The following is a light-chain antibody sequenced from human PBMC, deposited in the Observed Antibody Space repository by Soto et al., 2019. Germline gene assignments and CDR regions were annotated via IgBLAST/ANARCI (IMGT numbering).Light chain of an antibody. V-gene: IGKV3-11*01. J-gene: IGKJ3*01. CDR1: QSVRSS. CDR3: QQRSNWPPEVT. Sequence: EIVLTQSPDTLSLSPGERATLSCRASQSVRSSLAWYQQKPGQAPRLLIYDASNRATGIPARFSGSGSVTDFTLTISSIEPEDFAVYYCQQRSNWPPEVTFGPGTKVDIK. CDR2: DAS.